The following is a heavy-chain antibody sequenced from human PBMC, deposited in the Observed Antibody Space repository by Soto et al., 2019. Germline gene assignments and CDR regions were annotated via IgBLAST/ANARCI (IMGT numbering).Heavy chain of an antibody. V-gene: IGHV3-23*01. CDR1: AFTFSSYA. CDR3: AKGRASDCPGCTQDY. J-gene: IGHJ4*02. Sequence: EVQLLESGGGLAQPGGSLRLSCAASAFTFSSYAMSWVRQAPGKGLEWVSAVGGSGDSTYYAASVKGRFTISRDNPKNTLYLQMNSLRAEDTAVYYCAKGRASDCPGCTQDYWGQGTLVTVSS. CDR2: VGGSGDST. D-gene: IGHD2-21*02.